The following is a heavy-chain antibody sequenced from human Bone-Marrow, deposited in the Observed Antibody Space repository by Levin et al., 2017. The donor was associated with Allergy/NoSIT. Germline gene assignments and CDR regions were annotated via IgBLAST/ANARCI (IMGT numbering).Heavy chain of an antibody. CDR3: ARDRATTEWRSGAFDI. J-gene: IGHJ3*02. CDR2: INPRIGSA. Sequence: KLGESLKISCKASGGTFGSYTFTWVRQAPGQGLEWLGRINPRIGSANHIVRYKDRLTLTAEKSTTTVFLKLTRLTSEDTAVYYCARDRATTEWRSGAFDIWGPGTMVIVSS. CDR1: GGTFGSYT. V-gene: IGHV1-69*08. D-gene: IGHD5-12*01.